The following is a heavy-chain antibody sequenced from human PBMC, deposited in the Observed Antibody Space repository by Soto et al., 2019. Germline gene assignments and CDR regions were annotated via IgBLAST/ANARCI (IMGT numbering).Heavy chain of an antibody. Sequence: SETLSLTCTVSGCSISSSSYYWGWIRQPPGKGLEWIGSTYYSGSTYYNPSLKSRVTISVDTSKNQFSLKLSSVTAADTAVDYCAGLQRLTMIPAFDIRGKRRMLTVS. V-gene: IGHV4-39*01. J-gene: IGHJ3*02. CDR2: TYYSGST. CDR1: GCSISSSSYY. CDR3: AGLQRLTMIPAFDI. D-gene: IGHD3-22*01.